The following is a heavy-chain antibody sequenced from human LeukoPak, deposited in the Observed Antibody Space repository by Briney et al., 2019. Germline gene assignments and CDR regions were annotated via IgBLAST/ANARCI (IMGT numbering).Heavy chain of an antibody. Sequence: SQTLSLTCTVSGGSISSGSYYWSWIRQPAGKGLEWIGRIYTSGSTNYNPSLKSRVTISADTSKNQFSLKLSSVTAADTAVYYCARTMYYYGSGSYFFDYWGQGTLVTVSS. CDR1: GGSISSGSYY. CDR3: ARTMYYYGSGSYFFDY. D-gene: IGHD3-10*01. CDR2: IYTSGST. J-gene: IGHJ4*02. V-gene: IGHV4-61*02.